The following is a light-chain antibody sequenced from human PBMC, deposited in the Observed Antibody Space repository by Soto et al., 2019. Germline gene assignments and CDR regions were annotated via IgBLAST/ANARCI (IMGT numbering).Light chain of an antibody. CDR2: DAS. V-gene: IGKV3-11*01. J-gene: IGKJ4*01. CDR3: QQRSNWLT. CDR1: QSVSSY. Sequence: EIVLTQSPATLSLSPGERATLSCRASQSVSSYLAWYQQKPGQAPRLLIYDASNRATGIPARFSSGGSGTDFTLTISSLEPEDFAVYYCQQRSNWLTFGGGTKVEIK.